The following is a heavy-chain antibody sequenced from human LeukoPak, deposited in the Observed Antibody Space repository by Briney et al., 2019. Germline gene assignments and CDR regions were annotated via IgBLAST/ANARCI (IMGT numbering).Heavy chain of an antibody. V-gene: IGHV4-39*01. CDR1: GGSISRSHFC. CDR3: ARINTEDNYSYYYMDV. J-gene: IGHJ6*03. Sequence: SETLSLTCTDSGGSISRSHFCWGWIRQSPRKGLEWIGTFCYTGNIYYSPSLRGRATVSVDTSKNQFSLQLSSGTAADTAVYYCARINTEDNYSYYYMDVWGKGTTVTVSS. D-gene: IGHD5-24*01. CDR2: FCYTGNI.